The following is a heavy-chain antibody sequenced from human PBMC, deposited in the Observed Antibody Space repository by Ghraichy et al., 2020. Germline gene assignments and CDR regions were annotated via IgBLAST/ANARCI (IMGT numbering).Heavy chain of an antibody. CDR1: GFTFSNYA. J-gene: IGHJ4*02. V-gene: IGHV3-23*01. Sequence: LSLPCAASGFTFSNYAMSWVRQAPGKGLECVSSISGSGISTYYADSVKGRFTISRDNSKNTLYLQMNSLRSEDTAVYYCAKVYSSGWYQVKSGPFDYWGQGILATVSS. CDR2: ISGSGIST. CDR3: AKVYSSGWYQVKSGPFDY. D-gene: IGHD6-19*01.